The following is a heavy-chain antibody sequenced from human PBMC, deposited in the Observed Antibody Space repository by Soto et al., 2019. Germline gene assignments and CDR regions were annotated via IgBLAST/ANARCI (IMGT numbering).Heavy chain of an antibody. J-gene: IGHJ4*02. CDR3: ARATDLGAAGIYYFDY. Sequence: LSLPGTVSGGSISNSGYYWSWHRQHPGKGLEWIGYIYYSGSTYYNPSLKSRVTISVDTSKNQFSLKLSSVTAADTAVYYCARATDLGAAGIYYFDYWGQGTLVTVSS. CDR2: IYYSGST. V-gene: IGHV4-31*03. D-gene: IGHD6-13*01. CDR1: GGSISNSGYY.